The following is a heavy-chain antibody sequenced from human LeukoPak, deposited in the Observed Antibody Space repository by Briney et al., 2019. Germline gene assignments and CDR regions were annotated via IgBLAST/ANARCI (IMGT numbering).Heavy chain of an antibody. D-gene: IGHD3-16*01. CDR2: INHSGST. V-gene: IGHV4-34*01. CDR1: GGSFSGYY. CDR3: ARRIGDYYYYYYYMDV. J-gene: IGHJ6*03. Sequence: SETLSLTCAVYGGSFSGYYWSWIRQPPGKGLEWIGEINHSGSTNYNPSLKSRVTISVDTSKNQFSLKLSSVTAADTAVYYCARRIGDYYYYYYYMDVWGKGTTVTVSS.